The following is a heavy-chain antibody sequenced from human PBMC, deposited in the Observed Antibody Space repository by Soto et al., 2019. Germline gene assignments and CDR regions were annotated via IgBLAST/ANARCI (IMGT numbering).Heavy chain of an antibody. CDR2: LYSGGST. CDR1: GFTVSSIY. Sequence: GESLKISCAVSGFTVSSIYMSWVRQAPGKGLEWVSVLYSGGSTYYADSVKGRFTISRDNSANTLYLQINSLRAEDTAVYYCARDHYDFWSGSFDYWGQGTLVTVSS. V-gene: IGHV3-66*01. J-gene: IGHJ4*02. D-gene: IGHD3-3*01. CDR3: ARDHYDFWSGSFDY.